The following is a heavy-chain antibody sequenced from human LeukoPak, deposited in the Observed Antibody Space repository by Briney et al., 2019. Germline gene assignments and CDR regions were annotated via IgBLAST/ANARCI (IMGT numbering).Heavy chain of an antibody. J-gene: IGHJ5*02. D-gene: IGHD6-13*01. CDR1: GYTFTDYY. V-gene: IGHV1-2*02. CDR2: INPNSGGT. Sequence: AAVKVSCKASGYTFTDYYMHWVRQAPGQGLEWMGWINPNSGGTNYAQKFQGRVTMTRDTSISTACMELSRLRSDDTAVYYCARGDIATTGFDPWGQGTLVTLTS. CDR3: ARGDIATTGFDP.